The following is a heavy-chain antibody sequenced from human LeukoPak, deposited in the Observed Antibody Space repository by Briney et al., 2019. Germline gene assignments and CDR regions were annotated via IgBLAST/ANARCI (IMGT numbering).Heavy chain of an antibody. CDR3: AKDGGLRCFYIDY. V-gene: IGHV3-33*06. J-gene: IGHJ4*02. CDR2: TWYDGSNE. CDR1: GFTFSDYG. D-gene: IGHD4-17*01. Sequence: PGGSLRLSCAASGFTFSDYGMHWVRQAPGKGLEWVALTWYDGSNEYYAESVKGRFTISRDNSKNTLYLQMNSLRAEDTAVYYCAKDGGLRCFYIDYWGQGTLVTVSS.